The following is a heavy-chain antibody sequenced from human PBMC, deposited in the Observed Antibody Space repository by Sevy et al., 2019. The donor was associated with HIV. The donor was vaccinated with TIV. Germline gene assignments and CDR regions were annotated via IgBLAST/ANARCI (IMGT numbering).Heavy chain of an antibody. CDR3: AKDIAARPIDY. CDR1: GFIFSNYG. D-gene: IGHD6-6*01. V-gene: IGHV3-30*02. Sequence: GGSLRVSCAASGFIFSNYGMNWVRQAPGKGLEWVAFIRFDGSIKYYADSVRGRFTISRDNSKNILFLQMNSLRPEDTAVYYCAKDIAARPIDYWGQGTLVTVSS. J-gene: IGHJ4*02. CDR2: IRFDGSIK.